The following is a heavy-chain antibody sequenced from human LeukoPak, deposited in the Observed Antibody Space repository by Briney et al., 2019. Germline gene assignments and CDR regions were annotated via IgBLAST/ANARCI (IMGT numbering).Heavy chain of an antibody. CDR2: ISSSGSYT. J-gene: IGHJ4*02. V-gene: IGHV3-11*03. D-gene: IGHD6-13*01. CDR3: ARPLSSSWYYFDS. CDR1: GFTFSDYF. Sequence: GGSLRLSCAASGFTFSDYFMGWIRQAPGKGLEWISYISSSGSYTQYADSVKARFTISRDNAKNSLYLQMNSLRADDTAVYYCARPLSSSWYYFDSWGQGTLVTVSS.